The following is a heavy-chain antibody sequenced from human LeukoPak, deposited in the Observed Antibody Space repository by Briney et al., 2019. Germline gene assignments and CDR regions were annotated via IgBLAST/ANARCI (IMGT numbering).Heavy chain of an antibody. CDR1: GFTVSSNY. CDR2: ISSSGSTI. V-gene: IGHV3-11*04. D-gene: IGHD3-22*01. CDR3: ARDYYDSSGYPKVSFDY. Sequence: PGGSLRLSCAASGFTVSSNYMSWVRQAPGKGLEWVSYISSSGSTIYYADSVKGRFTISRDNAKNSLYLQMNSLRAEDTAVYYCARDYYDSSGYPKVSFDYWGQGTLVTVSS. J-gene: IGHJ4*02.